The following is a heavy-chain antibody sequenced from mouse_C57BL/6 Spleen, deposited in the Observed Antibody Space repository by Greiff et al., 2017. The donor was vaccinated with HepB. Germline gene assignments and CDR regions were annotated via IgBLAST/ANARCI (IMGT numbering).Heavy chain of an antibody. CDR2: ISDGGSYT. Sequence: EVQLVESGGGLVKPGGSLKLSCAASGFTFSSYAMSWVRQTPEKRLEWVATISDGGSYTYYPDNVKGRFTISRDNAKNNLYLQMSHLKSEDTAMYYCARGRGAMDYWGQGTSVTVSS. J-gene: IGHJ4*01. CDR1: GFTFSSYA. CDR3: ARGRGAMDY. V-gene: IGHV5-4*01.